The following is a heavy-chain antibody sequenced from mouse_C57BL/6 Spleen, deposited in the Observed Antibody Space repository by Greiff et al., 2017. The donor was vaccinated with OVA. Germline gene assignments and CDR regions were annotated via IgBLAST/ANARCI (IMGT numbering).Heavy chain of an antibody. V-gene: IGHV2-2*01. CDR2: IWSGGST. J-gene: IGHJ1*03. CDR3: ARKNSNYEDYWYFDV. CDR1: GFSLTSYG. D-gene: IGHD2-5*01. Sequence: VQLQQSGPGLVQPSQSLSITCTVSGFSLTSYGVHWVRQSPGKGLEWLGVIWSGGSTDYNAAFISRLSISKDNSKSQVFFKMNSLQADDTAIYYCARKNSNYEDYWYFDVWGTGTTVTVSS.